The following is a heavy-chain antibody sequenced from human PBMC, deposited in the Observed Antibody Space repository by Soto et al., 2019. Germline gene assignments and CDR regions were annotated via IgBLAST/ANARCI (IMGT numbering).Heavy chain of an antibody. CDR1: GFTFSSYA. CDR3: ARDYGAGYYDSSGYFDY. CDR2: ISYDGSNK. D-gene: IGHD3-22*01. J-gene: IGHJ4*02. V-gene: IGHV3-30-3*01. Sequence: GGSLRLCCAASGFTFSSYAMHWVRQAPGKGLEWVAVISYDGSNKYYADSVKGRFTISRDNSKNTLYLQMNSLRAEDTAVYYCARDYGAGYYDSSGYFDYWGQGTLVTVSS.